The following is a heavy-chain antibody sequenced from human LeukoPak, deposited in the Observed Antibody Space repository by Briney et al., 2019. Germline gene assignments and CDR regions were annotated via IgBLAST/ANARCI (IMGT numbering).Heavy chain of an antibody. CDR1: GFTFSSYG. CDR3: AREVWGLPGLVDY. Sequence: PGGSLRLSCAASGFTFSSYGMHWVRQAPGKGLEWVAFIRYDGSNKYYADSVKGRFTISRDNSKNTLYLQMNSLRAKDTAVYYCAREVWGLPGLVDYWGQGTLVTVSS. D-gene: IGHD3-16*01. V-gene: IGHV3-30*02. CDR2: IRYDGSNK. J-gene: IGHJ4*02.